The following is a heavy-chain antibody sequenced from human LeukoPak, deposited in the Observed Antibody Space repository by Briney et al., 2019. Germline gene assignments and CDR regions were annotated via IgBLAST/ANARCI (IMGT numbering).Heavy chain of an antibody. CDR2: IYYSGST. CDR1: GGSISSYY. V-gene: IGHV4-59*01. D-gene: IGHD3-16*01. Sequence: SETLSLTCTVSGGSISSYYWSWIRQPPGKGLEWIGYIYYSGSTNYNPSLKSRVTISVDTSKNQFSLKLSSVTAADTAVYYCARMGYYYYGMDVWGQGTTVTVSS. J-gene: IGHJ6*02. CDR3: ARMGYYYYGMDV.